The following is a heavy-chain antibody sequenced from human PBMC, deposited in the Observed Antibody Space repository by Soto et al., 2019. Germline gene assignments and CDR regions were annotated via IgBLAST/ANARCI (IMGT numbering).Heavy chain of an antibody. CDR3: AKDALSGDGIWIMDP. J-gene: IGHJ5*02. CDR2: LLRSGSSA. V-gene: IGHV3-23*01. Sequence: GGSLRLSCAASGFTFRNYAMTWARQAPGKGLEWVSSLLRSGSSAYYADSVRGRFTISSDTSANSLYLQMDNLRAEDTAIYYCAKDALSGDGIWIMDPWGQGTVVTVYS. D-gene: IGHD4-17*01. CDR1: GFTFRNYA.